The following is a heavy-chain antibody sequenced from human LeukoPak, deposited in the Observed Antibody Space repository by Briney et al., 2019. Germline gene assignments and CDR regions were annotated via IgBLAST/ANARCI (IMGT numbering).Heavy chain of an antibody. V-gene: IGHV3-48*02. CDR2: ISSSSSTI. CDR1: GFAFSSYS. CDR3: AREVYAFDI. J-gene: IGHJ3*02. Sequence: GGTVRLSCEASGFAFSSYSMNWVRHAPGKGLEWVSYISSSSSTIYYADSVKGRFTISRDNAKNSLYLQMNSLRDEDTAVYYCAREVYAFDIWGQGTMVTVSS.